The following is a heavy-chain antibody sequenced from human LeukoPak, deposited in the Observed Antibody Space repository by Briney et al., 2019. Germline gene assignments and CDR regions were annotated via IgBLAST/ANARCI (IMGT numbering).Heavy chain of an antibody. Sequence: ASVTLSCKASGFSFTTYHMHWVRQAPGQGLEWMGVTNPGSGAPSFAPTLQGRVTLIRDISTSTVYMELSSLTSEDTAVYYCVRDLRIIVVDAFNWGWFASWGQGTLVTVSS. CDR1: GFSFTTYH. CDR3: VRDLRIIVVDAFNWGWFAS. CDR2: TNPGSGAP. J-gene: IGHJ5*01. D-gene: IGHD2-15*01. V-gene: IGHV1-46*01.